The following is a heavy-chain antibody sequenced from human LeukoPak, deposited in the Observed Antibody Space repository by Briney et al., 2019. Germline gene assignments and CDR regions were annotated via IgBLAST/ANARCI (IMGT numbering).Heavy chain of an antibody. V-gene: IGHV3-21*01. Sequence: PGGSLRLSCAASGFTFSSYSMNWVRQAPGKGLEWVSSISSSSSYIYYADSVKGRFTISRDNAKNSLYLQMNSLRAEDTAVYYCARAWDYYYYMDVWGKGTTVTVSS. CDR2: ISSSSSYI. CDR1: GFTFSSYS. J-gene: IGHJ6*03. CDR3: ARAWDYYYYMDV.